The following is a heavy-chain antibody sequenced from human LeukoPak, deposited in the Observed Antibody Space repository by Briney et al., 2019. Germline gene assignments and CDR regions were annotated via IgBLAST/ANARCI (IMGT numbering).Heavy chain of an antibody. CDR1: GFTFSSYG. D-gene: IGHD1-26*01. CDR3: ARDEVKGELNAFDI. V-gene: IGHV3-33*01. CDR2: IWYDGSNK. Sequence: GRSLRLSCAASGFTFSSYGMHWVRQAPGKGLEWVAVIWYDGSNKYYADSVKGRFTISRDNSKNTLYLQMNSLRAEDTAVYYCARDEVKGELNAFDIWGQGTMVTVSS. J-gene: IGHJ3*02.